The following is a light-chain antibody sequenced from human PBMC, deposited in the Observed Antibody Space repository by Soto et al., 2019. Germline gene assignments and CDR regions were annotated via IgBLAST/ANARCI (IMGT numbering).Light chain of an antibody. CDR2: DVN. J-gene: IGLJ1*01. CDR1: SSDVGGYNY. V-gene: IGLV2-14*01. CDR3: CSYTTTTILAYV. Sequence: QSVLTQPASVSGSPGQSITIPCTGSSSDVGGYNYVSWYQQHPGKAPKLMIYDVNNRPSGVSNRNSGSKSGNTASLTISGPQPEDEDDSYYCSYTTTTILAYVFGTGTKLTVL.